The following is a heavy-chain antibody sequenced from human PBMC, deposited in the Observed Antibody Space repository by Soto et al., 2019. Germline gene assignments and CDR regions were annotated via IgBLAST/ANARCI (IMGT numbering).Heavy chain of an antibody. V-gene: IGHV3-33*01. D-gene: IGHD5-12*01. J-gene: IGHJ6*02. CDR2: IWNDGSNK. Sequence: VGSLRLSCAASGFTFRDHAMHWVRQAPGKGREWLAIIWNDGSNKFYAGSVQGRFTISRDNSKDTVYLQMNTLSAEDTAVYYCARALFPDVDIYAMDVWGQGTTVTVSS. CDR1: GFTFRDHA. CDR3: ARALFPDVDIYAMDV.